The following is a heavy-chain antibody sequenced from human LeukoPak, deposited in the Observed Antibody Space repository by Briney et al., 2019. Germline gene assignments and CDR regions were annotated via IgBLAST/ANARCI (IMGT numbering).Heavy chain of an antibody. CDR3: AKVRADNDYGDSHPPI. Sequence: PGGSLRLSCAASGFAFRSYAMSWVRQAPGKGLEWVSGISGDAGNTDYADSVEGRFTISRDNSKNTLYLQMNSLRAEDTAVYYCAKVRADNDYGDSHPPIWGQETLVTVSS. D-gene: IGHD4-17*01. J-gene: IGHJ4*02. CDR1: GFAFRSYA. CDR2: ISGDAGNT. V-gene: IGHV3-23*01.